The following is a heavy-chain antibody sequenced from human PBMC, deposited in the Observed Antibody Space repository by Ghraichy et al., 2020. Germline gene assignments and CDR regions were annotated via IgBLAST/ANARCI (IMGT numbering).Heavy chain of an antibody. J-gene: IGHJ4*02. CDR2: IWYDGSNK. V-gene: IGHV3-33*01. CDR1: GFTFSSYG. D-gene: IGHD6-19*01. CDR3: ARDLSGAVAGILGY. Sequence: GGSLRLSCAASGFTFSSYGMHWVRQAPGKGLEWVAVIWYDGSNKYYADSVKGRFTISRDNSKNTLYLQMNSLRAEDTAVYYCARDLSGAVAGILGYWGQGTLVTVSS.